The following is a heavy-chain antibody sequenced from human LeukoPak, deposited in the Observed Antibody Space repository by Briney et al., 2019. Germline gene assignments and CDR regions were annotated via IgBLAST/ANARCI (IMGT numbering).Heavy chain of an antibody. J-gene: IGHJ4*02. CDR3: ASEVKGVVSGDY. CDR1: GFTLSSYA. Sequence: GGSLRLFCAASGFTLSSYAMSCVRQATGKGLEWVSAICGSGGSTYYADSVKGRFTISRDNSKNTLYLQMNSLRAEDTAVYYCASEVKGVVSGDYWGQGTLVTVSS. V-gene: IGHV3-23*01. D-gene: IGHD1-26*01. CDR2: ICGSGGST.